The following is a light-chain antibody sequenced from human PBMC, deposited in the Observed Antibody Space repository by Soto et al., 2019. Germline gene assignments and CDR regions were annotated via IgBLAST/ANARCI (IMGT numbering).Light chain of an antibody. CDR2: GAS. CDR3: QHDDTSPRT. V-gene: IGKV3-20*01. CDR1: QSVSSNR. J-gene: IGKJ1*01. Sequence: EIVLTQSPDTLSLSPGERATLSCRASQSVSSNRLAWYQQKPGQAPRLLIYGASTRATGIPDRFSGSGSGTDFTLTISRLEPADFAAYYCQHDDTSPRTFGQGTKVEI.